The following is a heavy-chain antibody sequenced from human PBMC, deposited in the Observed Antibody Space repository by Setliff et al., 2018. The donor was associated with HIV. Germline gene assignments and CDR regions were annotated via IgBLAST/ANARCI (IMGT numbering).Heavy chain of an antibody. V-gene: IGHV3-30*02. CDR2: IRYDGSNK. D-gene: IGHD3-10*01. Sequence: GGSLRLSCAASGLTFSSHGMHSVRQAPGKGLEWVAFIRYDGSNKYYADSVKGRFTISRDNSKNTLYLQMNSLRAEDTAVYYCARSVIGYYYYGMDVWGQGTPVTVSS. J-gene: IGHJ6*01. CDR1: GLTFSSHG. CDR3: ARSVIGYYYYGMDV.